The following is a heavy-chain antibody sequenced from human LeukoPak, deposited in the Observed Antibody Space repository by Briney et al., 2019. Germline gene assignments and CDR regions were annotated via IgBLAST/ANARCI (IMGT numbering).Heavy chain of an antibody. CDR2: ISAYNGNT. CDR1: GYTFTSYG. Sequence: ASVKVSCKASGYTFTSYGISWVRQAPGQGLEWMGWISAYNGNTNYAQKFQGRVTMTRDTSISTAYMELSRLRSDDTAVYYCANTPIVIGSSSDYWGQGTLVTVSS. J-gene: IGHJ4*02. D-gene: IGHD2/OR15-2a*01. V-gene: IGHV1-18*01. CDR3: ANTPIVIGSSSDY.